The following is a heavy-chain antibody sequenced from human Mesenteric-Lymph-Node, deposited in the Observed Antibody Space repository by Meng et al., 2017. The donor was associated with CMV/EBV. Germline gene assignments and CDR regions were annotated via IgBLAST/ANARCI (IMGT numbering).Heavy chain of an antibody. J-gene: IGHJ4*02. D-gene: IGHD6-19*01. CDR2: IYHSGST. CDR3: ARDGSSGRVPYYFDY. V-gene: IGHV4-38-2*02. CDR1: GYSISSGYY. Sequence: SETLSLTCTVSGYSISSGYYWGWIRQPPGKGLEWIGSIYHSGSTYYNPSPKSRVTISVDTSKNQFSLKLSSVTAADTAVYYCARDGSSGRVPYYFDYWGQGTLVTVSS.